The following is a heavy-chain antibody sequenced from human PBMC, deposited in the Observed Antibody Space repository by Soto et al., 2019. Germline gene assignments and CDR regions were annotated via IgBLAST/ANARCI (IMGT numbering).Heavy chain of an antibody. Sequence: PSETLSLTCTVSGGSISSYYCSWIRQPPGKGLEWIGYIYYSGSTNYNPSLKSRVTISVDTSKNQFSLKLSSVTAADTAVYYCARLRLSSGWYDGVYWGQGTLVTVSS. CDR3: ARLRLSSGWYDGVY. V-gene: IGHV4-59*01. CDR2: IYYSGST. J-gene: IGHJ4*02. CDR1: GGSISSYY. D-gene: IGHD6-19*01.